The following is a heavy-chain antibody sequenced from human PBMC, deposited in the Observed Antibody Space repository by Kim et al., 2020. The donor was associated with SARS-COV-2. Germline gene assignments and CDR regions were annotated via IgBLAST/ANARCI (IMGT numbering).Heavy chain of an antibody. V-gene: IGHV4-39*01. CDR3: ASPPGLGYYGMDV. J-gene: IGHJ6*02. CDR1: GGSIRSSSYY. CDR2: IYYSGSS. Sequence: SQTLSLTCTVSGGSIRSSSYYWGWIRQPPGKGLEWIGSIYYSGSSYYNPSLKSRVTISVDTSKNQFSLRLNSVTAADTAVYYCASPPGLGYYGMDVWGQGTTVTVSS. D-gene: IGHD4-17*01.